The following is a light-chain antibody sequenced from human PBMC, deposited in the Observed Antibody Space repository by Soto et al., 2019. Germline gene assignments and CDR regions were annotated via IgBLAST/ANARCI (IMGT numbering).Light chain of an antibody. J-gene: IGKJ1*01. Sequence: DIQMTQSPSSLSASVGDRVTITCRASQSIRTYLNWYQQKPGKAPKFLIYAASTLQSGVPSRFSDSGSGTDFPPTISSLQPEDFATYYCQQTYSNPRTFGQGTKVEIK. CDR3: QQTYSNPRT. CDR2: AAS. CDR1: QSIRTY. V-gene: IGKV1-39*01.